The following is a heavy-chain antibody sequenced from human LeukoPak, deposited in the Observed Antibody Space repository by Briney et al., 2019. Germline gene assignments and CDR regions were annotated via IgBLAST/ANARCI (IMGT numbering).Heavy chain of an antibody. Sequence: PGGSLRLSCAASGFTFSSYEMNWVRQAPGKGLEWVSYISSSGSTIYYADSVKGRFTISRDDTKNSLYLQMNCLRAEDTALYYCAREGLAFDYWGQGTLVTVSS. J-gene: IGHJ4*02. D-gene: IGHD3/OR15-3a*01. CDR1: GFTFSSYE. CDR3: AREGLAFDY. CDR2: ISSSGSTI. V-gene: IGHV3-48*03.